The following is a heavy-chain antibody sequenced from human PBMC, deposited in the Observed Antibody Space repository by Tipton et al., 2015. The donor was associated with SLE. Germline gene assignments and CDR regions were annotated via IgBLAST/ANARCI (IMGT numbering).Heavy chain of an antibody. J-gene: IGHJ4*01. CDR3: ARGSVVADDY. D-gene: IGHD2-15*01. V-gene: IGHV4-59*11. CDR2: IYYSGGT. Sequence: TLSLTCTVSGGSINSHYWSWLRQPPGKGLEYIGYIYYSGGTNHNPSLNNRVTISVDRSNNQFSLKLSSVTPADTAVYYCARGSVVADDYWGQGTLVTVSS. CDR1: GGSINSHY.